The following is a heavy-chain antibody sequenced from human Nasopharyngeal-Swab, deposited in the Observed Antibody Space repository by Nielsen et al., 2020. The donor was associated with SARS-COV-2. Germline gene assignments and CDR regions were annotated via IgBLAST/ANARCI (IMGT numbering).Heavy chain of an antibody. Sequence: ASVKVSCKASGYTFTRYAMNWVRQAPGQGLEWMGWINTNTGNPTYAQGFTGRFVFSLDTSVSTAYLQISSLKAEDTAVYYCARETTYYYGSCPFQRLPGSYGMDVWGQGTTVTVSS. CDR2: INTNTGNP. D-gene: IGHD3-10*01. CDR3: ARETTYYYGSCPFQRLPGSYGMDV. CDR1: GYTFTRYA. V-gene: IGHV7-4-1*02. J-gene: IGHJ6*02.